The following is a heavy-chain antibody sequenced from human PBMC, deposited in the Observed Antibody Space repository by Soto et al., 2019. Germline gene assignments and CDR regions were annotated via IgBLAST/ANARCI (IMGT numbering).Heavy chain of an antibody. CDR2: IYYSGST. CDR3: AKHAVSYRNDAFDI. J-gene: IGHJ3*02. V-gene: IGHV4-59*01. Sequence: PSETLSLTCTVSGGSISSYYWSWIRQPPGKGLEWIGYIYYSGSTNYNPSLKSRVTISVDTSKNQISMKLSSVPAADTAVYYCAKHAVSYRNDAFDIWGQGTMVTVSS. CDR1: GGSISSYY. D-gene: IGHD1-26*01.